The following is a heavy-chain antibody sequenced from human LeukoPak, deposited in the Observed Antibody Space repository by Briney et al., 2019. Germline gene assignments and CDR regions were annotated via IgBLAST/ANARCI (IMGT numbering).Heavy chain of an antibody. CDR1: GGSISSYY. D-gene: IGHD2-2*01. CDR2: IYYSGST. CDR3: ASGSSTSPKGAY. V-gene: IGHV4-59*01. J-gene: IGHJ4*02. Sequence: SETLSLTCTVSGGSISSYYWSWIRQPPGKGLEWIEYIYYSGSTNYNPSLKSRVTISVDTSKNQFSLKLSSVTAADTAVYYCASGSSTSPKGAYWGQGTLVTVSS.